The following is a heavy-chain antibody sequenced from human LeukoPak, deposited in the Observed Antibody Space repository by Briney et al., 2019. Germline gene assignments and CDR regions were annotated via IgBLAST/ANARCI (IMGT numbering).Heavy chain of an antibody. D-gene: IGHD3-3*01. CDR2: INHSGST. Sequence: SETLSLTCAVYGGSFSGYYWSWIRQPPGKGLEGIGEINHSGSTNYNPSLKSRVTISVDTSKNQFSLKLSPVTAADTAVYYCARLYTTYYDFWSGYFGGVDYYYGMDVWGQGTTVTVSS. CDR1: GGSFSGYY. V-gene: IGHV4-34*01. CDR3: ARLYTTYYDFWSGYFGGVDYYYGMDV. J-gene: IGHJ6*02.